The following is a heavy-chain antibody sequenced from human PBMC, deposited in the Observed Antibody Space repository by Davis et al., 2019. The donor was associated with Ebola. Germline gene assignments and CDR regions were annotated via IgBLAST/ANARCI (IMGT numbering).Heavy chain of an antibody. CDR2: INQDDSDK. Sequence: GESLKISCAASGFTFSSYWMSWVRQAPGKGLEWVANINQDDSDKYYVDSVKGRFTISRDNAKNSLCLQMNSLRAEDTAVYYCARDKGVTAPDFDNWGQGTLVTVSS. V-gene: IGHV3-7*01. J-gene: IGHJ4*02. CDR3: ARDKGVTAPDFDN. CDR1: GFTFSSYW. D-gene: IGHD2-21*02.